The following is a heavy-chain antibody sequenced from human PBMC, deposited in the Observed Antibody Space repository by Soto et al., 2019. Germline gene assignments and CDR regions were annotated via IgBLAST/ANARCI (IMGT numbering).Heavy chain of an antibody. CDR1: GGTFSSYT. CDR3: ASASGSFSYPHYSPYSTHF. CDR2: IIPILGIA. J-gene: IGHJ6*03. V-gene: IGHV1-69*02. Sequence: ASVKVSCKASGGTFSSYTISWVRQAPGQGLEWMGRIIPILGIANYAQKFQGRVTITADKSTSTAYMELSSLRSEDTAVYYCASASGSFSYPHYSPYSTHFWCTGPTVTLSS. D-gene: IGHD3-10*01.